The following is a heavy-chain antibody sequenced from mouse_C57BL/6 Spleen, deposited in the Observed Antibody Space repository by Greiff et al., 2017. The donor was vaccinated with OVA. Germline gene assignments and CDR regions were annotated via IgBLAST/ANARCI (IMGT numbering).Heavy chain of an antibody. V-gene: IGHV3-6*01. Sequence: EVKLQESGPGLVKPSQSLSLTCSVTGYSITSGYYWNWIRQFPGNKLEWMGYISYDGSNNYNPSLKNRISITRDTSKNQFFLKLNSVTTEDTATYYCARERSIYYDYDGFAYWGQGTLVTVSA. J-gene: IGHJ3*01. CDR3: ARERSIYYDYDGFAY. CDR1: GYSITSGYY. D-gene: IGHD2-4*01. CDR2: ISYDGSN.